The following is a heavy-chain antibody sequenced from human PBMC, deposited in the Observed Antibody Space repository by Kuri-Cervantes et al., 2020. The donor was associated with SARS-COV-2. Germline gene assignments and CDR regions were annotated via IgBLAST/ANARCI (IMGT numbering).Heavy chain of an antibody. D-gene: IGHD1-14*01. V-gene: IGHV3-7*03. Sequence: LSLTCAASGFTFSSYWMSWVHQAPGKGLEWVANIKQDGSEKYYVDSVKGRFTISRDNAKNSLYLQMNSLRAEDTALYYCAKAPGYYYYYMDVWGKGTTVTVSS. CDR2: IKQDGSEK. CDR3: AKAPGYYYYYMDV. CDR1: GFTFSSYW. J-gene: IGHJ6*03.